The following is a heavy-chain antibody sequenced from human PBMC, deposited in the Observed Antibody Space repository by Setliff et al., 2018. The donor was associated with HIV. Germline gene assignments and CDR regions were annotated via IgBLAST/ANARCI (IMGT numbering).Heavy chain of an antibody. Sequence: SETLSLTCSVSGGSISSGSYYWTWIRQPAGKGPEWIGSIHHSGTAYDNPSLKSRVTISVDPSKNQILLRLSSVTAADTAVYYCARLSGGMVPNYWGQGTLVTVSS. CDR3: ARLSGGMVPNY. V-gene: IGHV4-39*01. J-gene: IGHJ4*02. CDR1: GGSISSGSYY. D-gene: IGHD3-10*01. CDR2: IHHSGTA.